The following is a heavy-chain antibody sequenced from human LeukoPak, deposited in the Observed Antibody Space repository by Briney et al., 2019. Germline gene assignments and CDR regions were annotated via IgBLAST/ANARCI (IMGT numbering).Heavy chain of an antibody. CDR3: TRMTTGHDY. D-gene: IGHD4-17*01. CDR2: INHSGYT. V-gene: IGHV4-34*01. Sequence: PSETLSLTCAVSGVSFNNYYWSWVRQTPGKGLEWIGEINHSGYTNDSPSLKSRVTLSIDTSRKQFSLNLRSVTVAVTGIYYCTRMTTGHDYWGQGTLVTVSS. J-gene: IGHJ4*02. CDR1: GVSFNNYY.